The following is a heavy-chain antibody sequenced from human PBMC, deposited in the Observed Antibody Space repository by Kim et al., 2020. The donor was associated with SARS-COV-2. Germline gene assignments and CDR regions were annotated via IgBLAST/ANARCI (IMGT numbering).Heavy chain of an antibody. J-gene: IGHJ4*02. CDR1: GFTFGDYA. CDR3: AKDIFDLEVVIGPFDY. D-gene: IGHD3-22*01. CDR2: ISWNSGSI. V-gene: IGHV3-9*01. Sequence: GGSLRLSCAASGFTFGDYAMHWVRQAPGKGLEWVSGISWNSGSIGYADSVKGRFTISRDNAKNSLYLQMNSLRAEDTALYYCAKDIFDLEVVIGPFDYWGQGTLVTVSS.